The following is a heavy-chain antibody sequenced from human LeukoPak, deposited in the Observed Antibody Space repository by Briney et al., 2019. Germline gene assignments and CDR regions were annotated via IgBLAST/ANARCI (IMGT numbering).Heavy chain of an antibody. J-gene: IGHJ5*02. Sequence: GRSLRLSCAASGFTFSSYGMHWVRQAPGKGLEWVAVIWYDGSNKYYADSVKGRFTISRDNSKNALYLQMNSLRAEDTAVYYCARGNYGPGSYYQNNWFDPWGQGTLVTVSS. V-gene: IGHV3-33*01. D-gene: IGHD3-10*01. CDR2: IWYDGSNK. CDR1: GFTFSSYG. CDR3: ARGNYGPGSYYQNNWFDP.